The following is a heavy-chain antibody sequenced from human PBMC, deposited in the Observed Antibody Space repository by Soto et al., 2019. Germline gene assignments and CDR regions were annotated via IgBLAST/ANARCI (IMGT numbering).Heavy chain of an antibody. CDR3: AKGAVPAAYYYDSSGYYPHY. J-gene: IGHJ4*02. V-gene: IGHV3-23*01. CDR2: SSGSGGST. Sequence: GGSLRLSCAASGFTFSSDAMSWVRQAPGQGLEWVSASSGSGGSTYYADSVKGRFTISRDNSKNTLYLQMNSLRAEDTAVYYCAKGAVPAAYYYDSSGYYPHYWGQGTLVTVSS. D-gene: IGHD3-22*01. CDR1: GFTFSSDA.